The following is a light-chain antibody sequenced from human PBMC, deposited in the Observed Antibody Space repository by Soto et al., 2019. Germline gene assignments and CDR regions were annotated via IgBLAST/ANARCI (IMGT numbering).Light chain of an antibody. CDR2: AVT. CDR1: RGDVGAYNL. J-gene: IGLJ1*01. CDR3: NSYTTSSTIV. V-gene: IGLV2-14*02. Sequence: SRTQPASVSVSPGQSITISCPGTRGDVGAYNLVSWYQQHPGKAPKLMIYAVTNRPSGISNRFSGSKSGNTASLTISGVQAEEEADHYCNSYTTSSTIVFGTGTKVTVL.